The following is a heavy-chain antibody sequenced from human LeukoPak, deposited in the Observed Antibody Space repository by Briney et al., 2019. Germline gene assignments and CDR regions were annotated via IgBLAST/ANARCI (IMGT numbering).Heavy chain of an antibody. CDR2: ISSSSSTI. J-gene: IGHJ6*02. D-gene: IGHD3-22*01. V-gene: IGHV3-48*01. CDR3: AREPDYSSGYYFHYYYGMDV. Sequence: TGGSLRLSCAASGFTFSSYAMSWVRQAPGKGLEWVSYISSSSSTIYYADSVKGRFTISRDNAKNSLYLQMNSLRAEDTAVYYCAREPDYSSGYYFHYYYGMDVWGQGTTVTVSS. CDR1: GFTFSSYA.